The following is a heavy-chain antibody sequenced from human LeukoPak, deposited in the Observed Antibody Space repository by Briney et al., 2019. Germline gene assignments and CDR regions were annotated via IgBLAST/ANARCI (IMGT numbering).Heavy chain of an antibody. Sequence: RGSLRLSCVASGFTLSTYDMHKVRQAPIKRPEWVAFIRDDGSDKFYGDSVKGRFTTSRDNSKNTLYLQMSRLRVEDTAVYYCAKDLDCSGGTCHKAFDCWGQGTLVTVSS. J-gene: IGHJ4*02. CDR1: GFTLSTYD. CDR3: AKDLDCSGGTCHKAFDC. CDR2: IRDDGSDK. D-gene: IGHD2-15*01. V-gene: IGHV3-30*02.